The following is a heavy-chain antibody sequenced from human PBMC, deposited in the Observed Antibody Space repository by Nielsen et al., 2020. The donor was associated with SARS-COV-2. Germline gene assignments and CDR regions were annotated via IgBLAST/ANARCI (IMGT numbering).Heavy chain of an antibody. D-gene: IGHD4-17*01. CDR2: INPSGGST. Sequence: ASVKVSCKAPGYTFTSYYMHWVRQAPGQGLEWMGIINPSGGSTSYAQKFQGRVAMTRDTSTSTVYMELSSLRSEDTAVYYCARDQAPGDYVFDYWGQGTLVTVSS. CDR3: ARDQAPGDYVFDY. CDR1: GYTFTSYY. V-gene: IGHV1-46*01. J-gene: IGHJ4*02.